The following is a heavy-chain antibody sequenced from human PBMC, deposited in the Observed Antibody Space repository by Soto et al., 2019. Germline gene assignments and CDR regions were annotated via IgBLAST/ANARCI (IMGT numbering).Heavy chain of an antibody. V-gene: IGHV3-23*01. J-gene: IGHJ4*02. CDR3: AKARAQYYDFWSGYPVDY. CDR1: GFTFSSYA. Sequence: GGSLRLSCAASGFTFSSYAMSWVRQAPGKGLEWVSAISGSGGSTYYADSVKGRFTISRDNSKNTLYLQMNSLRAEDTAVYYCAKARAQYYDFWSGYPVDYWGQGTVVTASS. D-gene: IGHD3-3*01. CDR2: ISGSGGST.